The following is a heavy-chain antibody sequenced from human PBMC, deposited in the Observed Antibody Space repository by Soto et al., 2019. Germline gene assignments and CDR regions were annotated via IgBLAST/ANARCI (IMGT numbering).Heavy chain of an antibody. CDR1: GYTFTSYG. CDR3: AREGYYSGSGTYSPPRYYGMDA. Sequence: AASVKVSCKASGYTFTSYGISWVRQAPGQGLEWLGIINPTGGTTNYAQKFQGRVTMTRDTSTNTVYMELSSLRSEDTAVYYCAREGYYSGSGTYSPPRYYGMDAWGQRTTVTVSS. V-gene: IGHV1-46*01. D-gene: IGHD3-10*01. CDR2: INPTGGTT. J-gene: IGHJ6*02.